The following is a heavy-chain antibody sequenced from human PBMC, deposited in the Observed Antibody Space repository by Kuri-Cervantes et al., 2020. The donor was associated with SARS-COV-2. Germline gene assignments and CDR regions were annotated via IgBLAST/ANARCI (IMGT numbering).Heavy chain of an antibody. Sequence: SETLSLTCTVYGGSISSSLSSSSYYWGWIRQPHGQGLEWIGSIYYSGSSYYNPSLKSRVSISVDTSKNQFSLKLSPVTAADTAVYSCAKRSTSITIFGVVNIHPFDYWCQGTLVTVSS. CDR2: IYYSGSS. CDR1: GGSISSSLSSSSYY. CDR3: AKRSTSITIFGVVNIHPFDY. V-gene: IGHV4-39*01. D-gene: IGHD3-3*01. J-gene: IGHJ4*02.